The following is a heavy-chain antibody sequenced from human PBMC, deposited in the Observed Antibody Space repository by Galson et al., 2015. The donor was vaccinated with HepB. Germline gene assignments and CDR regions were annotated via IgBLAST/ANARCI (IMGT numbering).Heavy chain of an antibody. CDR1: GFTFSDYW. Sequence: SLRLSCAASGFTFSDYWMHWVRQVPGRGLVWVSHINTDETDTTHADSVKGRFTISRDNAKNTLYLPMNGLRADDTAVYYCARGTKGLRGIDYWGQGTMVTVSS. CDR2: INTDETDT. J-gene: IGHJ4*02. V-gene: IGHV3-74*01. CDR3: ARGTKGLRGIDY. D-gene: IGHD1-1*01.